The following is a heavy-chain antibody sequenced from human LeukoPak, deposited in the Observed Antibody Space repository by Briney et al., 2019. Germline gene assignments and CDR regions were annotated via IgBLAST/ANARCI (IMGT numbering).Heavy chain of an antibody. J-gene: IGHJ4*01. CDR1: GGSISSSSYY. CDR3: ARGVRYYDTSESVRPFDY. V-gene: IGHV4-39*07. Sequence: SETLSLTCTVSGGSISSSSYYWGWVRQPPGKGLEWIGSFYYGGSTYYNSSLKSRVTISVDTSKTQFSLNLSSVTAADTAVYYCARGVRYYDTSESVRPFDYWGHGTLVTVSS. CDR2: FYYGGST. D-gene: IGHD3-22*01.